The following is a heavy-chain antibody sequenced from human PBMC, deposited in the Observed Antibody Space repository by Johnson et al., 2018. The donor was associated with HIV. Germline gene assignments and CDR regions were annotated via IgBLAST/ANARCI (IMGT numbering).Heavy chain of an antibody. J-gene: IGHJ3*02. CDR1: GFTFSSYG. D-gene: IGHD6-19*01. CDR2: IRYDGSNQ. CDR3: ASGIAVAGTLLDAFDI. V-gene: IGHV3-30*02. Sequence: QVQLVESGGGVVQPGGSLRLSSAASGFTFSSYGMHWVRQAPGKGLEWVAFIRYDGSNQYYADSVKGRFTISRDNSKNTLYLQMNSLRAEDTAVYYCASGIAVAGTLLDAFDIWGQGTMVTVSS.